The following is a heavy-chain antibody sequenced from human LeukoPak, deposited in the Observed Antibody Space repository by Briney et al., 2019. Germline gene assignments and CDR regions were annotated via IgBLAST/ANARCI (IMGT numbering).Heavy chain of an antibody. CDR1: GYSISSGYY. CDR3: ARVSYYGSGSHRNPAYYYYYMDV. V-gene: IGHV4-38-2*02. CDR2: IYHSGST. Sequence: SETLSLTCTVSGYSISSGYYWGWIRQPPGKGLEWIGSIYHSGSTYYNPSLKSRVTISVDTSKNQFSLKLSSVTAADTVVYYCARVSYYGSGSHRNPAYYYYYMDVWGKGTTVTVSS. D-gene: IGHD3-10*01. J-gene: IGHJ6*03.